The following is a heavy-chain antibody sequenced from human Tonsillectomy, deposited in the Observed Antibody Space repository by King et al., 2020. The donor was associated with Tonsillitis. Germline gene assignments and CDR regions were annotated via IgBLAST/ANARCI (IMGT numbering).Heavy chain of an antibody. CDR1: GFTFDDSA. V-gene: IGHV3-43*02. J-gene: IGHJ3*02. CDR2: ISGDSGTT. Sequence: VQLVESGGGVVQPGGSLRLSCAASGFTFDDSAMHWVQYPPGKGMECGSHISGDSGTTYYADSVKGRFTISRENRKNSLYLQMNSLRTEDTALYYCAKRGYIRAFDIWGQGTMVTVSS. D-gene: IGHD1-1*01. CDR3: AKRGYIRAFDI.